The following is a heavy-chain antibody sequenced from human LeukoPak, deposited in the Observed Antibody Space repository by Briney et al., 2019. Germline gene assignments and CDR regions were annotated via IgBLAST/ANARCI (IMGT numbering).Heavy chain of an antibody. CDR1: GGSIGSTNYY. D-gene: IGHD6-19*01. Sequence: SETLSLTCTVSGGSIGSTNYYWGWIRQPPGKGLEWIANIYYSGSTYYNPSLKSRVTISVDTSKNQFSLKLSSVTAADTAVYYCARETSGWSQRGGYYFDYWGQGTLVTVSS. V-gene: IGHV4-39*07. CDR2: IYYSGST. CDR3: ARETSGWSQRGGYYFDY. J-gene: IGHJ4*02.